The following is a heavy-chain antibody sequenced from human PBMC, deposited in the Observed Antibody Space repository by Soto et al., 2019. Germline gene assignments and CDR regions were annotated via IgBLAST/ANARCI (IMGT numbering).Heavy chain of an antibody. V-gene: IGHV4-4*02. D-gene: IGHD1-7*01. Sequence: SETLSLTCTVSGGSFTSNNWWTWVRQPPGQGLEWIGEIYRTGSTNYNPSLKSRVTISLDKFENQFSPKVTSLTAADTAVYYCASRDPGTSVDYWGQGTLVTVSS. J-gene: IGHJ4*02. CDR2: IYRTGST. CDR1: GGSFTSNNW. CDR3: ASRDPGTSVDY.